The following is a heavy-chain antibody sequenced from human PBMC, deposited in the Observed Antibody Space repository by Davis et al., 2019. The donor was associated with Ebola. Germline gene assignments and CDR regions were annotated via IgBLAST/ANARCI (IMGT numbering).Heavy chain of an antibody. D-gene: IGHD2-2*01. CDR3: ARVLCKAYCSSASNKWFDP. V-gene: IGHV4-30-4*01. CDR2: IYYNGNT. Sequence: MPSETLSLTCTVSGGSISSGDYYWSWIRQPPGKGLEWIGYIYYNGNTYYNPSLRSRVTISVDTSKNQFSLKLSSVTAADTAVYYCARVLCKAYCSSASNKWFDPWGQGTLVTVSS. J-gene: IGHJ5*02. CDR1: GGSISSGDYY.